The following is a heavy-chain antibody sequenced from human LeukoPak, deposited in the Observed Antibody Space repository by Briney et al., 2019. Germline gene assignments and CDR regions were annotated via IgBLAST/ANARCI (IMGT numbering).Heavy chain of an antibody. J-gene: IGHJ3*01. CDR3: AKSQVLAEDVFNV. Sequence: SETLSLTCTVSGGSISGYYWSWIRQPPGKGLEWIGYIYYSGSTNYNPSLKSRVTISLDTSKNQISLKLTSVTTADTAVYYCAKSQVLAEDVFNVWGQGTMVTVSS. CDR1: GGSISGYY. V-gene: IGHV4-59*01. CDR2: IYYSGST.